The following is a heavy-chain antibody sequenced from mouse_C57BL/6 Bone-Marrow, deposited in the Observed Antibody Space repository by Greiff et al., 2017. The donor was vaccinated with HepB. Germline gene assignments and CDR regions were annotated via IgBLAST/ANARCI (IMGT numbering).Heavy chain of an antibody. CDR3: ARKGEDYGSSYGY. CDR2: IYPGSGNT. V-gene: IGHV1-76*01. D-gene: IGHD1-1*01. Sequence: VMLVESGAELVRPGASVKLSCKASGYTFTDYYINWVKQRPGQGLEWIARIYPGSGNTYYNEKFKGKATLTAEKSSSTAYMQLSSLTSEDSAVYFCARKGEDYGSSYGYWGQGTTLTVSS. CDR1: GYTFTDYY. J-gene: IGHJ2*01.